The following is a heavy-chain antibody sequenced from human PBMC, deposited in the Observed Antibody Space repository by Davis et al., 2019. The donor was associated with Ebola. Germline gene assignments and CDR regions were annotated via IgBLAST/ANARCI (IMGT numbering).Heavy chain of an antibody. Sequence: GESLKILCAASGFTFSSYAMSRVRQAPGKGLEWVPAISGSGGSTYYADSVKGRLTISRDNSKNTLSLQMNSLRVEDTAVYYCAKTGDYFDSSGYCRPDVFDVWGQGTMVSVSS. CDR1: GFTFSSYA. J-gene: IGHJ3*01. CDR2: ISGSGGST. V-gene: IGHV3-23*01. D-gene: IGHD3-22*01. CDR3: AKTGDYFDSSGYCRPDVFDV.